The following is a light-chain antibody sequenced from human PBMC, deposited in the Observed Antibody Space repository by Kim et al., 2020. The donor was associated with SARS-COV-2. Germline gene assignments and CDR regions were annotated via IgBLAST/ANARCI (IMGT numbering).Light chain of an antibody. Sequence: GQKVSISCSGSSSNIGKGYVSWYQQLPGAAPKLLIYDNNKRPSGIPDRFSGSKSGTSATLGITGLQTGDEADYYCEAWDSSLSARVFGGGTQLTVL. CDR2: DNN. CDR1: SSNIGKGY. CDR3: EAWDSSLSARV. V-gene: IGLV1-51*01. J-gene: IGLJ3*02.